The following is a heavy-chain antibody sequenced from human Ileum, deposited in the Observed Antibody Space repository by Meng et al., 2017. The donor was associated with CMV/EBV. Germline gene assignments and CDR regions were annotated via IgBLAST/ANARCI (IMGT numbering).Heavy chain of an antibody. V-gene: IGHV1-2*06. J-gene: IGHJ4*02. D-gene: IGHD7-27*01. Sequence: QVQLVQSGTEMKTPEASVKVSCKASGDIFTGYYMHWFRQAPGQGLEWMGQIRLNSGDTHYAQKFQGRVTMTRDMSIITAYMELSSLMSDDTAVYYCARENWVYDYWGQGTLVTVSS. CDR2: IRLNSGDT. CDR3: ARENWVYDY. CDR1: GDIFTGYY.